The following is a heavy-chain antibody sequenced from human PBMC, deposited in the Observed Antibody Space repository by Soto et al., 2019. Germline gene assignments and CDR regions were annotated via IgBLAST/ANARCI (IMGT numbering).Heavy chain of an antibody. CDR2: IFFDGNF. D-gene: IGHD3-3*02. CDR3: GRSSISHFIFMYPFNY. CDR1: GDSISSNSHY. V-gene: IGHV4-39*01. J-gene: IGHJ4*02. Sequence: PSETLSLTCTVSGDSISSNSHYWGWIRQPPGKGLVFFALIFFDGNFSFISSFKSRVTISFDTSKNQFSLWLNSVTAADTVLYFWGRSSISHFIFMYPFNYWGLVILVSVS.